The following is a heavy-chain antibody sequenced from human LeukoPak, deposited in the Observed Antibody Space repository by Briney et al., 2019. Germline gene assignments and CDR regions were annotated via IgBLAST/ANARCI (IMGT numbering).Heavy chain of an antibody. CDR3: ARALGGIVVVPAALAGAFDI. Sequence: ASVKVSCKASGYTFTSYGISWVRQAPGQGLEWMGWISAYNGNTNYAQKLQGRVTMTTDTSTSTAYMELRSLRSDDTAVYYCARALGGIVVVPAALAGAFDIWGQGTMVTVSS. J-gene: IGHJ3*02. CDR2: ISAYNGNT. D-gene: IGHD2-2*01. V-gene: IGHV1-18*01. CDR1: GYTFTSYG.